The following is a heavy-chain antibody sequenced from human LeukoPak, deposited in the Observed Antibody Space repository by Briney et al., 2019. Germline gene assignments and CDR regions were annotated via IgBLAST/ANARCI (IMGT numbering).Heavy chain of an antibody. CDR1: GFTFSDYY. CDR3: ARAQYYLDS. Sequence: GGSLRLSCAASGFTFSDYYMSWIRQAPGKGLEWVSYISSSGSNRNYTDSVKGRFTISRDNAKNSLYLQMNSLRAEDTAVYYCARAQYYLDSWGQGTLVTVSS. CDR2: ISSSGSNR. J-gene: IGHJ4*02. V-gene: IGHV3-11*06.